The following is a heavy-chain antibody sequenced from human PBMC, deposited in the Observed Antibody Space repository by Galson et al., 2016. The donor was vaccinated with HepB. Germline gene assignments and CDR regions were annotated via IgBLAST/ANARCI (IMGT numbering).Heavy chain of an antibody. J-gene: IGHJ5*02. CDR2: IGGSGRGT. CDR1: GFAFSDYA. V-gene: IGHV3-23*01. CDR3: VKDQLIVVVPAAGNWFDP. Sequence: SLRLSCAASGFAFSDYAMSWVRQAPGKGPEWVSAIGGSGRGTHYTDSVKGRFTVSRDNSKNTLYLHMNSLRAEDTAVYYCVKDQLIVVVPAAGNWFDPWGQGTLVTVSS. D-gene: IGHD2-2*01.